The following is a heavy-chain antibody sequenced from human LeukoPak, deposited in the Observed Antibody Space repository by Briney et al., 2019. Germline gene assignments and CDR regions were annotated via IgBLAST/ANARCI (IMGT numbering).Heavy chain of an antibody. J-gene: IGHJ5*02. CDR2: INPNSGGT. Sequence: GSVKVSCKASGGTFSSYAINWVRQAPGQGLEWMGWINPNSGGTNYAQKFQGRVTMTRDTSISTAYMELSRLRSDDTAVYYCARDGGMALQRLSWFDPWGQGTLVTVSS. CDR1: GGTFSSYA. CDR3: ARDGGMALQRLSWFDP. D-gene: IGHD3-16*01. V-gene: IGHV1-2*02.